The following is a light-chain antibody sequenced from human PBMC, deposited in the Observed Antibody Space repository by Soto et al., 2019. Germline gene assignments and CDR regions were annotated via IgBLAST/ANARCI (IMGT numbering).Light chain of an antibody. CDR2: GAS. CDR1: QNVGSN. Sequence: EIVMTQSPDTLSVSPGERATLSCRASQNVGSNLAWYQQRPGQAPRLLIFGASTRATGFPARFSGSGSGTEFTLTISSLQSEDFAVYYCQQYKDWPHTFGQGTKVDIK. CDR3: QQYKDWPHT. J-gene: IGKJ1*01. V-gene: IGKV3-15*01.